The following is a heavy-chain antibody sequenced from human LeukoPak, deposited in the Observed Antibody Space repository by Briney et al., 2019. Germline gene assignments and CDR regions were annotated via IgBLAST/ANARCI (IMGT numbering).Heavy chain of an antibody. CDR1: GGSIRSSSYY. V-gene: IGHV4-39*07. CDR3: ARTYYGSGSTTFYY. Sequence: SETLSLTCTVSGGSIRSSSYYWGWIRQPPGKGLEWIGSIYYSGSTYYNPSLKSRVTISVDTSKNQFSLKLSSVTAADTAVYYCARTYYGSGSTTFYYWGQGTLVTVSS. J-gene: IGHJ4*02. D-gene: IGHD3-10*01. CDR2: IYYSGST.